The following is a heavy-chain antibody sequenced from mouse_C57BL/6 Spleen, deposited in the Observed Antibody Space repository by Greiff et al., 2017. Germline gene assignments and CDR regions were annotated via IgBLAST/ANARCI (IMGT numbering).Heavy chain of an antibody. CDR2: ISSGSSTI. D-gene: IGHD1-1*01. CDR1: GFTFSDYG. V-gene: IGHV5-17*01. Sequence: EVHLVESGGGLVKPGGSLKLSCAASGFTFSDYGMHWVRQAPEKGLEWVAYISSGSSTIYYADTVKGRFAISRDNAKNTLFLQMTSLRSEDTAMYYCARQGSNYLDYWGQGTTLTVSS. J-gene: IGHJ2*01. CDR3: ARQGSNYLDY.